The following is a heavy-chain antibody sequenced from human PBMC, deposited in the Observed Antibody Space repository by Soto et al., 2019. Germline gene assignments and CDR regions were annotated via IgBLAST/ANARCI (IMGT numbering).Heavy chain of an antibody. CDR2: IYHSGTT. Sequence: QVQLRESGPRLVKPSETLSLTCTVSGDSITGSYWSWIRQPPGKTLEWIGYIYHSGTTTYNPSLKSRVCISVDTSKNQFSLRLTSVIAADTAVYYCARDMPYAAGSLAGCDYWGQGILVTVSS. D-gene: IGHD1-26*01. V-gene: IGHV4-59*01. J-gene: IGHJ4*02. CDR1: GDSITGSY. CDR3: ARDMPYAAGSLAGCDY.